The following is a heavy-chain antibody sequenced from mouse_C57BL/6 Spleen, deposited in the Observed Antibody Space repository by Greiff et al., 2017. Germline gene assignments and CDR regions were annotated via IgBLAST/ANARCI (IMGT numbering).Heavy chain of an antibody. V-gene: IGHV1-15*01. D-gene: IGHD1-1*01. CDR3: TRYGHYYGSSLDY. Sequence: VQLQQSGAELVRPGASVTLSCTASGYTFTDYEMHWVKQTPVHGLEWIGAIDPETGGTAYNQKFKGKAILTADKSSSTAYMELRSLTSEDSAVYFCTRYGHYYGSSLDYWGQGTSVTVSS. J-gene: IGHJ4*01. CDR1: GYTFTDYE. CDR2: IDPETGGT.